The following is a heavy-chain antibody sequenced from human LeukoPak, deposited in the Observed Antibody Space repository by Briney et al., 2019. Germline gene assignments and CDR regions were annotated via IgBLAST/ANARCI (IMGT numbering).Heavy chain of an antibody. Sequence: GGSLRLSCAASGFTFSSYGMHWVRQAPGKGLEWVAFIRYDGSNKYYADPVKGRFTISRDNSKNTLYLQMNSLRAEDTAVYYCAKLPAAINYYYYYYMDVWGKGTTVTVSS. CDR2: IRYDGSNK. CDR1: GFTFSSYG. CDR3: AKLPAAINYYYYYYMDV. V-gene: IGHV3-30*02. J-gene: IGHJ6*03. D-gene: IGHD2-2*01.